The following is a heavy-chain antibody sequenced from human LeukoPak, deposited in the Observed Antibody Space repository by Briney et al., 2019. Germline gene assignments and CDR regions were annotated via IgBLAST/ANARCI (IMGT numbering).Heavy chain of an antibody. CDR2: IIPIYNPV. Sequence: SVKVSCKASGSTFSSYAISWVRQAPGQGLEWMGGIIPIYNPVDYTQRFQGRVTITADESTNTVYLELSSLRYDDTAVYYCARDPLACGGDCHFDYSGQGTLVTVSS. CDR3: ARDPLACGGDCHFDY. D-gene: IGHD2-21*02. V-gene: IGHV1-69*13. J-gene: IGHJ4*02. CDR1: GSTFSSYA.